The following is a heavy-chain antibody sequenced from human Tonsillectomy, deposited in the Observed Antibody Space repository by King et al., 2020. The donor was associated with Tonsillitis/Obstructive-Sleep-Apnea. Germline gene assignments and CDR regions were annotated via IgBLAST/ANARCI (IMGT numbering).Heavy chain of an antibody. CDR2: ITNNAGKT. Sequence: VQLVESGGGLVQPGGSLRLSCAVSGFTISSRAVSLVRQAPGKGLEWLSSITNNAGKTYYADSVMGRFTISRDDSKNTLYLEMNSLRVEDTAVYYCAKDHESSGWPAFDSWGQGTLVTVSS. CDR1: GFTISSRA. J-gene: IGHJ4*02. V-gene: IGHV3-23*04. CDR3: AKDHESSGWPAFDS. D-gene: IGHD3-22*01.